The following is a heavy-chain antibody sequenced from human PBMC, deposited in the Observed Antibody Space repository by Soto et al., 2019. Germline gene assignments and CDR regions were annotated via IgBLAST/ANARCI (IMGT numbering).Heavy chain of an antibody. V-gene: IGHV3-23*01. D-gene: IGHD2-15*01. CDR1: GFTFTNFA. CDR2: ISGSGRGAATFYP. CDR3: AQDGMYSGPGPSPGD. Sequence: SLRLSCAASGFTFTNFAMSWVRQAPGKGLEWVPTISGSGRGAATFYPYYAESVKGRFTISRDNSKNTVYLQMNSLRAEDTALYYCAQDGMYSGPGPSPGDWGPETLVTVSS. J-gene: IGHJ4*02.